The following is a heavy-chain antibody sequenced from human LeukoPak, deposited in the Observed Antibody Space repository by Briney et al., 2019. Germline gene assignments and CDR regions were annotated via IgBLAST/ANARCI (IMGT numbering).Heavy chain of an antibody. Sequence: ASVKVSCKPSGYVFTAYHMHWVRQAPGQGLEWMGRIIPNSGATNYAQNFQGRVTMTRDTSISTAYMELSRLSPDDTAVYYCARGISGGFDIWGQGTMLTVSS. CDR1: GYVFTAYH. V-gene: IGHV1-2*06. D-gene: IGHD2-21*01. J-gene: IGHJ3*02. CDR3: ARGISGGFDI. CDR2: IIPNSGAT.